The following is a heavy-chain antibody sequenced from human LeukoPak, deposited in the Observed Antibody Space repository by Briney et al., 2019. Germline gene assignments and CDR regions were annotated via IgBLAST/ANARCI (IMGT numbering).Heavy chain of an antibody. CDR1: GFTFHAFE. Sequence: GGSLRLSCAASGFTFHAFEMHWVRQAPGKGLEWVSLIKSDGGKTDYADSVKGRFTISRDNAKNSLYLQMNSLRAEDTSLYYCAKDKAGRGIYYFDYWGQGTLVTVSS. V-gene: IGHV3-43*02. D-gene: IGHD6-13*01. CDR3: AKDKAGRGIYYFDY. J-gene: IGHJ4*02. CDR2: IKSDGGKT.